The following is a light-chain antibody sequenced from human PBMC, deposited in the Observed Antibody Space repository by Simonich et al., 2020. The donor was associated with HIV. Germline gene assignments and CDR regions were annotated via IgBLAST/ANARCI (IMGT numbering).Light chain of an antibody. CDR2: GAS. V-gene: IGKV3-15*01. CDR3: QQRSNWPLT. CDR1: QSVSSN. Sequence: EIVMTQSPATLSVSPGERATLSCRASQSVSSNLAWYEQKPGQAPRLLIYGASTRATGSPARFSGSGSGTEFTLTISSLEPEDFAVYYCQQRSNWPLTFGGGTKVEIK. J-gene: IGKJ4*01.